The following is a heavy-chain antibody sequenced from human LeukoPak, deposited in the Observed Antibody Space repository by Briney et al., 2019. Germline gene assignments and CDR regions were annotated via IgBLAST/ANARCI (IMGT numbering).Heavy chain of an antibody. D-gene: IGHD3-10*01. V-gene: IGHV4-30-4*08. CDR3: ARVLYGSGSYAGY. Sequence: TSETLSLTCTVSGGSISSGDYYWSWIRQPPGKGLEWIGYIYYSGSTYYNPSLKSRVTISVDTSKNQFSLKLSSVTAADTAVYYCARVLYGSGSYAGYWGQGTLVTVSS. CDR2: IYYSGST. CDR1: GGSISSGDYY. J-gene: IGHJ4*02.